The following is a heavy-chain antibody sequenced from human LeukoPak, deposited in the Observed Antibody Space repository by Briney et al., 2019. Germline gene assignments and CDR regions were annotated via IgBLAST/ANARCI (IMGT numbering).Heavy chain of an antibody. CDR2: INPNSGGT. D-gene: IGHD4-17*01. Sequence: ASVKVSCKASGYTFTGYYMHWVRQAPGQGLEWMGWINPNSGGTNYAQKFQGRVTMTRDTSISTAYMELSRLRSDDTAVYYCARGRLPEYGDYEARLDYWGQGTLVTVSS. V-gene: IGHV1-2*02. CDR3: ARGRLPEYGDYEARLDY. J-gene: IGHJ4*02. CDR1: GYTFTGYY.